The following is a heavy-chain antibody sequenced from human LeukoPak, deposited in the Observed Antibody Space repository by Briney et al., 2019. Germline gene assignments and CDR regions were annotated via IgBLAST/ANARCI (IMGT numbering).Heavy chain of an antibody. CDR3: ARQLDYDFWSGSNWFDP. D-gene: IGHD3-3*01. Sequence: GESLKISCKGSGYSFTRNWIGWVRQMPGKGLEWMGIVYPGDSDTKYSPSFQGQVTISADKSISTAHLQWSSLKASDTAMYYCARQLDYDFWSGSNWFDPWGQGTLVTVSS. V-gene: IGHV5-51*01. CDR2: VYPGDSDT. J-gene: IGHJ5*02. CDR1: GYSFTRNW.